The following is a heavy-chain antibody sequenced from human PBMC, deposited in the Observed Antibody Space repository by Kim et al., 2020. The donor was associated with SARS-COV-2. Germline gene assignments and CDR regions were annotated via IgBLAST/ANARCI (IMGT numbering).Heavy chain of an antibody. V-gene: IGHV4-39*01. J-gene: IGHJ5*01. CDR3: ARPYRRRGGGAWSDT. CDR1: GGSISNVDFY. Sequence: SETLSLTCAVFGGSISNVDFYWGWIRQPPGKGLEWVGNIDYTGTTYYNPSLKSRVSMSVDSSNNQFSLRLPSLTAAGTAVYYCARPYRRRGGGAWSDTWGHRALVTVSS. CDR2: IDYTGTT. D-gene: IGHD1-1*01.